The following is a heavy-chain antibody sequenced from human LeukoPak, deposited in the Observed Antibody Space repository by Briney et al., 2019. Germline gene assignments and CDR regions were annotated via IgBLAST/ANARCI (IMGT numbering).Heavy chain of an antibody. CDR3: ARDLGIDYGSVDN. V-gene: IGHV3-7*01. D-gene: IGHD3-10*01. CDR1: GFTFSSYW. J-gene: IGHJ4*02. Sequence: GGSLRLSRTASGFTFSSYWMSWVRQAPGKGLEWVANIKQDGSEKYYVGSVKGRFTISRDNAKNSLYLQMNSLRAEDTAVYYCARDLGIDYGSVDNWGQGTLVTVSS. CDR2: IKQDGSEK.